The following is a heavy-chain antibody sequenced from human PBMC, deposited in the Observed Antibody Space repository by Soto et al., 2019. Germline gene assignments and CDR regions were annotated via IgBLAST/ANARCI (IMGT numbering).Heavy chain of an antibody. CDR3: ARTSILEYCTNGVCSTGWFDP. D-gene: IGHD2-8*01. CDR1: GFSLSTSGMC. Sequence: SGPTLVNPTQTLTLTCNFSGFSLSTSGMCVSWIRQPPGKALEWLARIDWDDDKYYSTSLKTRLTISKDTSKNQVVLTMTNMDPVDTATYYCARTSILEYCTNGVCSTGWFDPWGQGTLVTVSS. CDR2: IDWDDDK. J-gene: IGHJ5*02. V-gene: IGHV2-70*11.